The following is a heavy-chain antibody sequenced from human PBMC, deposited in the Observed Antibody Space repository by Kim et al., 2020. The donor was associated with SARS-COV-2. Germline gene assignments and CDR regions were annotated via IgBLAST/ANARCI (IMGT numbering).Heavy chain of an antibody. Sequence: SETLSLTCTVSGGSISSSSYYWGWIRQPPGKGLEWIGSIYYSGSTYYNPSLKSRVTISVDTSKNQFSLKLSSVTAADTAVYYCARHRNGAYSSSWHQYFQHWGQGTLVTVSS. D-gene: IGHD6-13*01. V-gene: IGHV4-39*01. J-gene: IGHJ1*01. CDR1: GGSISSSSYY. CDR3: ARHRNGAYSSSWHQYFQH. CDR2: IYYSGST.